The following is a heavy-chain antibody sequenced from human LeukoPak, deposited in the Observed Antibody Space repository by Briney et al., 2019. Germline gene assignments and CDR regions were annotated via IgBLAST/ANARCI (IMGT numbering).Heavy chain of an antibody. CDR2: INPNSGGT. CDR3: ARGGGYSSSWYEAY. V-gene: IGHV1-2*02. CDR1: GYTFTGSY. J-gene: IGHJ4*02. D-gene: IGHD6-13*01. Sequence: ASVKVSCKASGYTFTGSYMHSVRQPPGQGLEWMGWINPNSGGTNYAQKFQGRGTMTNDTSISTAYMELSGLRSDDTAPYYCARGGGYSSSWYEAYWGQGTLVTVSS.